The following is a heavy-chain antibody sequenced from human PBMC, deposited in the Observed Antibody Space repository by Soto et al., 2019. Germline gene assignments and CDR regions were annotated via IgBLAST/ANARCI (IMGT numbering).Heavy chain of an antibody. Sequence: SETLSLICTVSGGSISSGGYYWSWIRQHPGKGLEWIGYIYYSGSTYYNPSLKSRVTISVDTSKNQFSLKLSSVTAADTAVYYCARDNRCSGGSCYARNWFDPWGPGTLVTVSS. CDR2: IYYSGST. CDR1: GGSISSGGYY. D-gene: IGHD2-15*01. J-gene: IGHJ5*02. CDR3: ARDNRCSGGSCYARNWFDP. V-gene: IGHV4-31*03.